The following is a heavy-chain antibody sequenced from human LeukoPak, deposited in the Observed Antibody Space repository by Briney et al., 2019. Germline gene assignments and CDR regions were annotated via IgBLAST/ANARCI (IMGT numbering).Heavy chain of an antibody. D-gene: IGHD4-17*01. Sequence: ESGPTLVKPPQTLTLTVTFSGFSLSTRGVGVGWIRQPPGKALEWLALIYWNDDKRYTPSLKSRLTITKDTSKNQVVHTMTNMDPVDTDTYYCAHSKGATVTLDYWGQGTLVTVSS. V-gene: IGHV2-5*01. J-gene: IGHJ4*02. CDR1: GFSLSTRGVG. CDR3: AHSKGATVTLDY. CDR2: IYWNDDK.